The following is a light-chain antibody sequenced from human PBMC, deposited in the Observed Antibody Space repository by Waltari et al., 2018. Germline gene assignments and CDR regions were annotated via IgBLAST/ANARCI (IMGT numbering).Light chain of an antibody. CDR1: SSNVGAGFD. J-gene: IGLJ2*01. Sequence: QSVLTQPPSVSGAPGQRVTISCTGSSSNVGAGFDVHWYHQLPEAAPKLLIPVDNNRPPEVPDRFSASKSGTSASRDISGLQAEDEADYYCQSYDNSLSGPVVFGGGTKLTV. V-gene: IGLV1-40*01. CDR2: VDN. CDR3: QSYDNSLSGPVV.